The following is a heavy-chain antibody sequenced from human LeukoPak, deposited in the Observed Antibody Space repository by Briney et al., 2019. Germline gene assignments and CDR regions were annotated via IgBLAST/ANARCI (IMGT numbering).Heavy chain of an antibody. Sequence: PGGSLRLSCAASGFSFSNHGMHWVRQAPGKRLEWVAVIWDDGNNKRYANSVNGRFTISRDNSENTLYLQMNGLTAEDTAMYYCAKVGYSYGLWAFDYWGQGTLVTVSS. CDR2: IWDDGNNK. CDR3: AKVGYSYGLWAFDY. D-gene: IGHD5-18*01. J-gene: IGHJ4*02. V-gene: IGHV3-33*06. CDR1: GFSFSNHG.